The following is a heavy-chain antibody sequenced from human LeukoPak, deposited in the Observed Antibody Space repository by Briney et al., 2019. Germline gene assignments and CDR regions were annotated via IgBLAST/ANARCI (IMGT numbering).Heavy chain of an antibody. D-gene: IGHD6-13*01. Sequence: PGGSLRLSCTASGLSFSSYNMNWVRQAPGKGPEWVAYITATNTTKYYADSVKGRFTIYRDDAKKSLFLQMNSLRAEDTAVYYCAAASAFSSSWRSWGQGTVVTVSS. CDR1: GLSFSSYN. CDR3: AAASAFSSSWRS. V-gene: IGHV3-48*01. J-gene: IGHJ5*02. CDR2: ITATNTTK.